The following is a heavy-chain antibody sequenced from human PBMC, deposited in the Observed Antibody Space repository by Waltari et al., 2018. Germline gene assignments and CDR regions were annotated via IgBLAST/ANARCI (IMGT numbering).Heavy chain of an antibody. CDR3: ARGSRIAPDY. D-gene: IGHD6-13*01. J-gene: IGHJ4*02. CDR2: IYYSGST. CDR1: GGSISSYY. V-gene: IGHV4-59*01. Sequence: QVQLQVSGPGLVKPSETLSLTCTVSGGSISSYYWSWIRQPPGMALEWLGYIYYSGSTNYNPSLKSRVTISGDTSKNHVSLKLSTVTAADTAVYYCARGSRIAPDYGGQGTLVTVSS.